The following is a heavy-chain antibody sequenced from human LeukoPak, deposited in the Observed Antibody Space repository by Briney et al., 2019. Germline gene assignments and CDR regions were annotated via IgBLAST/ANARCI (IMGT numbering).Heavy chain of an antibody. D-gene: IGHD2-2*01. V-gene: IGHV3-74*01. J-gene: IGHJ4*02. Sequence: GGSLRLSCAASGFTFSSYWMHWVRQAPGKGPVWVSRINNDGSGTTYADSVKGRFTISRDDTKNTLYLQMNSLRAEDTAVYYCARAPTVLVGYCSSSSCQADYWGQGTLVTVSS. CDR2: INNDGSGT. CDR1: GFTFSSYW. CDR3: ARAPTVLVGYCSSSSCQADY.